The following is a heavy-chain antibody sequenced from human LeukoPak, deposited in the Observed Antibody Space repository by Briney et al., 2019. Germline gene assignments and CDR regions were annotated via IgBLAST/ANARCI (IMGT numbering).Heavy chain of an antibody. CDR1: GGSISSHY. CDR3: ARDSYYYDSSGYYYPNWFDP. CDR2: IYYSGST. D-gene: IGHD3-22*01. Sequence: PSETLSLTCTVSGGSISSHYWSWIRQPPGKGLEWIGYIYYSGSTDYNPSLKSQVTISVDTSKNQFSLKLSSVTAADTAVYYCARDSYYYDSSGYYYPNWFDPWGQGTLVTVSS. V-gene: IGHV4-59*11. J-gene: IGHJ5*02.